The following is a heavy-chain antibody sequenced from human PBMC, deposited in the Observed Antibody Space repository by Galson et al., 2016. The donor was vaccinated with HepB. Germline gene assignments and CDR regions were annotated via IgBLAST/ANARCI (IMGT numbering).Heavy chain of an antibody. V-gene: IGHV4-59*11. CDR2: IYYSGST. CDR1: GFTISSHY. Sequence: LSCAASGFTISSHYMSWVRQPPGKGLEWIGYIYYSGSTNYNPSLKSRVTISIDTSKNQFSLKLSSVTAADTAMYYCARSPSMIRGVILDSWGQGTLVTVSA. CDR3: ARSPSMIRGVILDS. J-gene: IGHJ4*02. D-gene: IGHD3-10*01.